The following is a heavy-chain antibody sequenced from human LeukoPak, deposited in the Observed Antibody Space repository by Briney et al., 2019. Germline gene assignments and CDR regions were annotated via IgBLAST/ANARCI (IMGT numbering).Heavy chain of an antibody. Sequence: SETLSLTCAVYGGSFSGYYWSWIRQPPGKGLEWIGEINHSGSTNYNPSLKSRVTISVDASKNQFSLKLSSVTAADTAVYYCALRIGYSSGWYSWGQGTLVTVSS. CDR1: GGSFSGYY. V-gene: IGHV4-34*01. CDR2: INHSGST. D-gene: IGHD6-19*01. CDR3: ALRIGYSSGWYS. J-gene: IGHJ4*02.